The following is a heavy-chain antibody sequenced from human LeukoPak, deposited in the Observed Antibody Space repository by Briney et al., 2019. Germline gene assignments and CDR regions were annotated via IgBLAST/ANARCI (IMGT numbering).Heavy chain of an antibody. CDR3: AKKYGDYVGFDY. D-gene: IGHD4-17*01. J-gene: IGHJ4*02. CDR2: ISPRVGST. CDR1: GLTFSSYA. Sequence: GGSLRLSCAASGLTFSSYAMSWVRQAPGKGLEWVSAISPRVGSTYYADSVKGRFTISRDNSKNTLYLQMDSLRAEDTAVYYCAKKYGDYVGFDYWGQGTLVTVSS. V-gene: IGHV3-23*01.